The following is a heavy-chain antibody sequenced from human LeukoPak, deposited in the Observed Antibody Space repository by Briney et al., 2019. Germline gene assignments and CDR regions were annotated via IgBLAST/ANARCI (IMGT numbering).Heavy chain of an antibody. J-gene: IGHJ4*02. D-gene: IGHD5-24*01. CDR2: ISYDGSNK. Sequence: PGGSLRLSCAASGFTFSSYGMHWVRQAPGKGLEWVAVISYDGSNKYYADSVKGRFTISRDNSKNTLYLQMNSLRAEDTAVYYCAKGYKRWLQTYFDYWGQGTLVTVSS. CDR3: AKGYKRWLQTYFDY. CDR1: GFTFSSYG. V-gene: IGHV3-30*18.